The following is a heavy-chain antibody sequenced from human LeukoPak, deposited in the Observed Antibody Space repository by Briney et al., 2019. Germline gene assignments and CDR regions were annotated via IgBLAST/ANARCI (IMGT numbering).Heavy chain of an antibody. CDR1: GFTFSSYG. Sequence: GGSLRLSCAASGFTFSSYGMHWVRQAPGKGLEWVAVIWYDESKEYYADSVKGRFSISRDNSKNTLYLQMSSLRAEDTAVYYCARNMGIWGQGTMVTVSS. CDR2: IWYDESKE. V-gene: IGHV3-33*01. CDR3: ARNMGI. D-gene: IGHD2/OR15-2a*01. J-gene: IGHJ3*02.